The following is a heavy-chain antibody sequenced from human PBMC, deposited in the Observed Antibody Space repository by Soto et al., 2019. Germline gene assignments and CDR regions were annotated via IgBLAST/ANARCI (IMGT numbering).Heavy chain of an antibody. CDR2: IYYSGST. J-gene: IGHJ4*02. V-gene: IGHV4-59*01. D-gene: IGHD2-2*01. CDR3: ARGSSTTCYHY. CDR1: GGSISSYY. Sequence: SSETLSLTCTVSGGSISSYYWSWIRQPPGKGLEWIGYIYYSGSTNYNPSLKSRVTISVDTSKNQFSLKLSSVTAADTAVYYCARGSSTTCYHYWGQGTLVTVSS.